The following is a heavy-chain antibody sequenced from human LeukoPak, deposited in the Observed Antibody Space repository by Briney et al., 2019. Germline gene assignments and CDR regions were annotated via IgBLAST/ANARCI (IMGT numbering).Heavy chain of an antibody. CDR3: ATSMMVEVGAFDI. CDR2: IDPSGVTT. Sequence: ASVKVSCKASGYTLTSYYIHWVRQAPGQGLEWMGIIDPSGVTTNYAQNFQGRVTITRDTSASTAYMELSSLRSEDTAVYYCATSMMVEVGAFDIWGQGTMVTVSS. V-gene: IGHV1-46*01. D-gene: IGHD3-22*01. CDR1: GYTLTSYY. J-gene: IGHJ3*02.